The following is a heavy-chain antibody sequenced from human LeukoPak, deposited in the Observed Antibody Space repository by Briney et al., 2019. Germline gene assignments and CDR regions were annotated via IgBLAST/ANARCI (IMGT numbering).Heavy chain of an antibody. CDR2: IYTSGST. Sequence: SETLSLTCTVSGGSISSGSYYWSWIRQPAGKGLEWIGRIYTSGSTNYNPSLKSRVTISVDTSKNQFSLKLSSVTAADTAVYYCARDQRWGPPDAFDIWGQGTMVTVSS. D-gene: IGHD1-26*01. CDR1: GGSISSGSYY. V-gene: IGHV4-61*02. J-gene: IGHJ3*02. CDR3: ARDQRWGPPDAFDI.